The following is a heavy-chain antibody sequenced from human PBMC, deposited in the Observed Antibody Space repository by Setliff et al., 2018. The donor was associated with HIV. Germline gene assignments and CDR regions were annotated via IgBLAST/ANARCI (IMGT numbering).Heavy chain of an antibody. CDR1: GYTFTKFD. J-gene: IGHJ6*03. D-gene: IGHD3-3*01. V-gene: IGHV1-8*01. Sequence: ASVKVSCKASGYTFTKFDINWVRQATGQGLEWMGWMNPNSGNTGFAQKFQGRVTMTTHTSTTTAHMELRSLRSDDTAVYYCARESRKYYDSWSSYYRGVDYYYYMDVWGKGTTVTVSS. CDR2: MNPNSGNT. CDR3: ARESRKYYDSWSSYYRGVDYYYYMDV.